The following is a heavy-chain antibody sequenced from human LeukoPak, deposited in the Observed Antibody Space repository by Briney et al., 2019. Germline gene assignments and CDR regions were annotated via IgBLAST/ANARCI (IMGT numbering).Heavy chain of an antibody. CDR3: ARVDAAAGTILFDY. Sequence: ASVKVSCKASGYTFTSYGISWVRQAPGQGLEWMGWINPNSGGTNYAQKFQGRVTMTRDTSISTAYMELSRLRSDDTAVYYCARVDAAAGTILFDYWGQGTLVTVSS. CDR1: GYTFTSYG. J-gene: IGHJ4*02. V-gene: IGHV1-2*02. D-gene: IGHD6-13*01. CDR2: INPNSGGT.